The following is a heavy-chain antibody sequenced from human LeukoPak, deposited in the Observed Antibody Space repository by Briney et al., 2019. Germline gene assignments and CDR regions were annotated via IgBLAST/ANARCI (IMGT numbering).Heavy chain of an antibody. V-gene: IGHV1-18*01. Sequence: GASVKVSCKASGYMFINDGISWVRQAPGQGLEWMGWISPKSGNKISAQRFQARVTLTTDTSTSAAYMELRSLRFDDTAIYYCARTPLGNMHALDIWGQGTMVTVSS. D-gene: IGHD7-27*01. CDR1: GYMFINDG. CDR3: ARTPLGNMHALDI. J-gene: IGHJ3*02. CDR2: ISPKSGNK.